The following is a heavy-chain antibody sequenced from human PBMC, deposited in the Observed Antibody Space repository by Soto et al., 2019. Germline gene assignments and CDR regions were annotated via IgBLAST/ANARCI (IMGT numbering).Heavy chain of an antibody. V-gene: IGHV3-11*06. CDR1: GFTFSDYY. J-gene: IGHJ4*02. CDR2: ISSSSSYT. D-gene: IGHD3-10*01. Sequence: GGSLRLSCAASGFTFSDYYMSWIRQAPGKGLECVSYISSSSSYTNYADSVKGRFTISRDNAKNSLYLQMNSLRAEDAAVYYCASTIWFGELSLDYWGQGTLGTVS. CDR3: ASTIWFGELSLDY.